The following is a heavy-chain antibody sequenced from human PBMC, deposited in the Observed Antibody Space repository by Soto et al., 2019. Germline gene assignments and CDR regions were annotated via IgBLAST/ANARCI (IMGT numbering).Heavy chain of an antibody. D-gene: IGHD6-25*01. J-gene: IGHJ3*02. CDR3: ATEREVAAGAFDI. V-gene: IGHV3-53*01. Sequence: GGSSSPPREALGLPLSGNYMSWVRQAPGKGLEWVTVFYSGCSTYYADSVKGPFTISRDNSKNTLSLQMNSLRSDDTAVYFCATEREVAAGAFDIWGQGTMVTVSS. CDR1: GLPLSGNY. CDR2: FYSGCST.